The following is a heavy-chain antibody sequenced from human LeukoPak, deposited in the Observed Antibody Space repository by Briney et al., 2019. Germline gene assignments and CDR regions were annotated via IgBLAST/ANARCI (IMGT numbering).Heavy chain of an antibody. CDR3: ARDPPTGYSSSWDY. Sequence: GGSLRLSCAASGFTFSSYAMSWVRQAPGKGLEWVSAISGSGGSTYYADSVKGRFTISRGNSKNTLYLQMNSLRAEDTAVYYCARDPPTGYSSSWDYWGQGTLVTVSS. V-gene: IGHV3-23*01. CDR1: GFTFSSYA. J-gene: IGHJ4*02. CDR2: ISGSGGST. D-gene: IGHD6-13*01.